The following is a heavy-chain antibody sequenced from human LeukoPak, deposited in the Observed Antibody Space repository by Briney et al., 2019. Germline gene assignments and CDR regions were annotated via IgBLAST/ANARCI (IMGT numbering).Heavy chain of an antibody. CDR2: TSDCST. Sequence: NPSETLSLTCTVSGASISSSAYYWAWIRQPPGTGLEWIGSTSDCSTYYNPSLKSRVTISVDTSKNQFSLKLSSVTAADTAVYYCARHEHSGTLLDYWGQRTLVTVSS. CDR1: GASISSSAYY. V-gene: IGHV4-39*01. J-gene: IGHJ4*02. D-gene: IGHD1-26*01. CDR3: ARHEHSGTLLDY.